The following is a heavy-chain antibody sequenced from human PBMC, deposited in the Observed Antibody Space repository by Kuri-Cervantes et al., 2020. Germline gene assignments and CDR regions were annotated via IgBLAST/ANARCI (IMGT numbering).Heavy chain of an antibody. CDR3: AREGYGDYVLMPDRIKFFDY. V-gene: IGHV4-34*01. CDR2: IYYSGST. CDR1: GGSFSAYY. J-gene: IGHJ4*02. D-gene: IGHD4-17*01. Sequence: GSLRLSCAVSGGSFSAYYWSWIRQPPGKGLEWIGSIYYSGSTYYNPSLKSRVTISVDTSKNQFSLKLSSVTAADTAVYYCAREGYGDYVLMPDRIKFFDYWGQGTLVTVSS.